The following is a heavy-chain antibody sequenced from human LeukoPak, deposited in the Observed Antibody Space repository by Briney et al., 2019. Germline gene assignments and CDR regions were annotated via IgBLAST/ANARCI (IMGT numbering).Heavy chain of an antibody. CDR3: AKGGGYSYENYYYYMDV. V-gene: IGHV3-30*02. D-gene: IGHD5-18*01. Sequence: GGSLRLSCASCGFTYRTYGMHGVRQARGKGLEGVAFIRYEGNNKDYADYEKGRFTISRDNSKNTLYLQMNSLRAEDTAVYYCAKGGGYSYENYYYYMDVWGKGTTVTVSS. J-gene: IGHJ6*03. CDR1: GFTYRTYG. CDR2: IRYEGNNK.